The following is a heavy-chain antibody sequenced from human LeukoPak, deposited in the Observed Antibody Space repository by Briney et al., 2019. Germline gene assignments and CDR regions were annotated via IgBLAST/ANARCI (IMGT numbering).Heavy chain of an antibody. CDR1: GYTFTSYD. Sequence: ASVKVSCKAYGYTFTSYDINWVRQATGQGLEWMGWMNPNSGNTGYAQKFQGRVTITRNTSISTAYMELSSLRSEDTAVYYCARRSITMVRGVNRVNWFDPWGQGTLVTVSS. J-gene: IGHJ5*02. CDR2: MNPNSGNT. V-gene: IGHV1-8*03. D-gene: IGHD3-10*01. CDR3: ARRSITMVRGVNRVNWFDP.